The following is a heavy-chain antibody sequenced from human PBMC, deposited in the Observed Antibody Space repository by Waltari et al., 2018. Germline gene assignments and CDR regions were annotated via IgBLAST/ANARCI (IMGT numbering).Heavy chain of an antibody. J-gene: IGHJ6*02. CDR3: ARDPRIVGATTFYYYYGMDV. CDR2: ISAYNGNT. Sequence: QVQLVQSGAEVKKPGASVKVSCKASGYTFTSYGISWVRQAPGQGLEWMGWISAYNGNTNYAQKLQGRVTMTTDTSTSTAYMELRSLRSDDTAVYYCARDPRIVGATTFYYYYGMDVWGQGTTVTVSS. CDR1: GYTFTSYG. D-gene: IGHD1-26*01. V-gene: IGHV1-18*01.